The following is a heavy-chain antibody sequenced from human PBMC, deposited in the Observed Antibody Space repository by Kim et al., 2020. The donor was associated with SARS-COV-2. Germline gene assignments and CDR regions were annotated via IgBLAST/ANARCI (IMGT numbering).Heavy chain of an antibody. CDR3: TPAQGSGSYFYY. D-gene: IGHD3-10*01. J-gene: IGHJ4*02. Sequence: DYSAPVKGRFTISRDDSKNTFYLQMNSLKTEDTAVYFCTPAQGSGSYFYYWGQGTLVTVSS. V-gene: IGHV3-15*01.